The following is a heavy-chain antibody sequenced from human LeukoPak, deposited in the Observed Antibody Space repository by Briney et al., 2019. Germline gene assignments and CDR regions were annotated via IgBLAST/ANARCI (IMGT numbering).Heavy chain of an antibody. CDR1: GESFSGYY. CDR2: IYHSGST. V-gene: IGHV4-34*01. D-gene: IGHD1-20*01. CDR3: ARDRWITGIPGAFDI. J-gene: IGHJ3*02. Sequence: SETLSLTCAVYGESFSGYYWSWIRQPPGKGLEWIGYIYHSGSTYYNPSLKSRVTISVDRSKNQFSLKLSSVTAADTAVYYCARDRWITGIPGAFDIWGQGTMVTVSS.